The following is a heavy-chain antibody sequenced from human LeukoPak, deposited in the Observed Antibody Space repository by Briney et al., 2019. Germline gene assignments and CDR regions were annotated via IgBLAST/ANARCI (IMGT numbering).Heavy chain of an antibody. Sequence: GGSLRLSCAASGFTLSGYAMSWVRQAPGKGLERASAISGSGGSTYYADSVKGRFTISRDNSKNTLYLQMNSLRAEDTAVYYCAKDSGNWNLLFDYWGQGTLVTVSS. CDR3: AKDSGNWNLLFDY. D-gene: IGHD1-1*01. CDR2: ISGSGGST. CDR1: GFTLSGYA. J-gene: IGHJ4*02. V-gene: IGHV3-23*01.